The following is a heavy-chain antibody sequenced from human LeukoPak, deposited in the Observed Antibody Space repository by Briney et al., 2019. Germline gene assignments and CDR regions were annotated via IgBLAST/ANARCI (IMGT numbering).Heavy chain of an antibody. CDR2: INHSRGT. CDR1: GGSITAYY. V-gene: IGHV4-34*01. J-gene: IGHJ4*02. Sequence: PSETLSLTCSVYGGSITAYYWSWIRQPPGKGLEWIGGINHSRGTKYNPSLESRVTILLDASKTEFSLNLTSVTAADTAVYYCAREDYYFDSWGQGTLVTVSS. CDR3: AREDYYFDS.